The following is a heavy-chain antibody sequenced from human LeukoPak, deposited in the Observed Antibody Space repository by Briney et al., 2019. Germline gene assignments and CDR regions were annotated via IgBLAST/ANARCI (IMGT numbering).Heavy chain of an antibody. V-gene: IGHV4-34*01. Sequence: SETLSLTCAVYGGSFSGYYWSWIRQPPGKGLEWIGEINHSGSTNYNPSLKSRVTISVDTSKNQFSLKLSPVTAADTAVYYCARGEDYGDYFDSWGQGTLVTVSS. CDR2: INHSGST. D-gene: IGHD4-17*01. CDR3: ARGEDYGDYFDS. CDR1: GGSFSGYY. J-gene: IGHJ4*02.